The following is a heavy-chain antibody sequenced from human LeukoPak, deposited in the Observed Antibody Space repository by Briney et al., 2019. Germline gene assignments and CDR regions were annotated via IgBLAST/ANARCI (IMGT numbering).Heavy chain of an antibody. D-gene: IGHD2-21*01. Sequence: ASVKVSCKASGYIFTNYYMHWVRQAPGQGLEWMGWTNPRSGGTNFAQKFQGRVTMTRDTSISAAYMELSRLRSDDTAVYYCVRHVSSSGEDSWGQGTLVTVSS. CDR3: VRHVSSSGEDS. J-gene: IGHJ4*02. CDR1: GYIFTNYY. CDR2: TNPRSGGT. V-gene: IGHV1-2*02.